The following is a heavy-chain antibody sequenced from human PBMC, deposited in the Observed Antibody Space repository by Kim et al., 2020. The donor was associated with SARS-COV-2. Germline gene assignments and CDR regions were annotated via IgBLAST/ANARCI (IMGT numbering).Heavy chain of an antibody. V-gene: IGHV1-46*01. CDR3: ARGLGYCSSTSCYTYYYYGMDV. Sequence: ASVKVSCKASGYTFTSYYMHWVRQAPGQGLEWMGIINPSGGSTSYAQKFQGRVTMTRDTSTSTVYMELSSLRSEDTAVYYCARGLGYCSSTSCYTYYYYGMDVGSQGTTVTVPS. CDR2: INPSGGST. CDR1: GYTFTSYY. D-gene: IGHD2-2*02. J-gene: IGHJ6*02.